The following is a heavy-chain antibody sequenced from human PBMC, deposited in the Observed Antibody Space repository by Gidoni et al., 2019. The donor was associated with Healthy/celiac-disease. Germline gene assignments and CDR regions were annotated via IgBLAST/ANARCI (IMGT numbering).Heavy chain of an antibody. CDR3: AKDPLHMKVAVAGTNYFDY. V-gene: IGHV3-23*01. D-gene: IGHD6-19*01. J-gene: IGHJ4*02. CDR2: ISGSGGST. CDR1: GFPFSSYS. Sequence: EVQLLESGGGLVQPGGSLRLSCAASGFPFSSYSISWVRQAPGKGLEWVSAISGSGGSTYYADSVKGRFTISRDNSKNTLYLQMNSLRAEDTAVYYCAKDPLHMKVAVAGTNYFDYWGQGTLVTVSS.